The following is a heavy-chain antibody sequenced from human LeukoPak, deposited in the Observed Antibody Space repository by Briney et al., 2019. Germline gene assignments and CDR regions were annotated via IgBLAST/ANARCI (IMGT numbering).Heavy chain of an antibody. CDR3: VKEHCSSTSCFYLDY. D-gene: IGHD2-2*01. Sequence: GGSLRLSCSASGFTFSNYGMHWVRQAPGKGLEYVSAISGNGGSTHYADSVKGRFTISRDNSKNTLYLQMSSLRAEDTAVYYCVKEHCSSTSCFYLDYWGQGTLVIVPP. CDR2: ISGNGGST. V-gene: IGHV3-64D*06. J-gene: IGHJ4*02. CDR1: GFTFSNYG.